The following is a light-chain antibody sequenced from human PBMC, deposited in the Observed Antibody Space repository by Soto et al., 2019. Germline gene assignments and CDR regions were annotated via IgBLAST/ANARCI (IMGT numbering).Light chain of an antibody. CDR1: SSDVGTYNS. CDR3: RSYTTSSTLV. V-gene: IGLV2-14*01. J-gene: IGLJ1*01. Sequence: QSALTQPASVSGSPGQSITISCTGTSSDVGTYNSVSWYQQHPGKAPKLLISEVSDRPSGVSNRFSGSKSGNTASLTISGLQAEDEADYYCRSYTTSSTLVFGTGTKLTVL. CDR2: EVS.